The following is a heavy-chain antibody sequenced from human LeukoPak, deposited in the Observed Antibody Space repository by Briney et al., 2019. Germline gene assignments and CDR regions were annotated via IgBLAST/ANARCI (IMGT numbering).Heavy chain of an antibody. J-gene: IGHJ4*02. CDR1: GFTFSSYS. CDR3: ARDPGRELRRYYFDY. V-gene: IGHV3-21*01. CDR2: ISSSSSYI. D-gene: IGHD1-26*01. Sequence: GGSLRLSCAASGFTFSSYSMNWVRQAPGKGLEWVSSISSSSSYIYYADSVKGRFTISRDNAKNSLYLQMNSLRAEDTAVYYCARDPGRELRRYYFDYWGQGTLVTVSS.